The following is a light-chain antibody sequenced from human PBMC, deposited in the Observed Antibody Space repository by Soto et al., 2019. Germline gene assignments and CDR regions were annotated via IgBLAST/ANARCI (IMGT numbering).Light chain of an antibody. Sequence: QAVVTQPPSASGTPGQGVTISCSGSSSNIGSNYVYWYQQLPGTAPKLLIYRNNQRPSGVPDRFSGSKSGTSASLAISGLRSEDEAHYYCAAWDDSLSGPVFGTGTKLTVL. J-gene: IGLJ1*01. CDR1: SSNIGSNY. CDR3: AAWDDSLSGPV. CDR2: RNN. V-gene: IGLV1-47*01.